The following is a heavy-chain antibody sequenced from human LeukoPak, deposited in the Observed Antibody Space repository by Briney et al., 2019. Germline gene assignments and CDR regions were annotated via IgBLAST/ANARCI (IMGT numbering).Heavy chain of an antibody. D-gene: IGHD5-12*01. CDR3: ARASGYQYYFDY. CDR2: ISSSSYI. CDR1: GFTFSSYS. J-gene: IGHJ4*02. V-gene: IGHV3-21*01. Sequence: GGSLRLSCAASGFTFSSYSMNWVRPAPGKGLEWVSSISSSSYIYYADSVKGRFTISRDNAKNSLYLQMNSLRAEDTAVYYCARASGYQYYFDYWGQGTLVTVSP.